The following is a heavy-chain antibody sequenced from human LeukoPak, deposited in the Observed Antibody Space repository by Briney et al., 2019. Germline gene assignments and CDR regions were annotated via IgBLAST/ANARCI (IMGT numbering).Heavy chain of an antibody. CDR1: GYTFTGYY. V-gene: IGHV1-2*02. D-gene: IGHD3-16*02. CDR2: INPNSGGT. Sequence: GASVKVSFKASGYTFTGYYMHWVRQAPGQGLEWMGWINPNSGGTNYAQNFQGRVTMTTDTSISTAYMELSRLRSDDTAVYYCARDSNSNDYVWGSYRYFYYYYGMDVWGQGTTVTVSS. J-gene: IGHJ6*02. CDR3: ARDSNSNDYVWGSYRYFYYYYGMDV.